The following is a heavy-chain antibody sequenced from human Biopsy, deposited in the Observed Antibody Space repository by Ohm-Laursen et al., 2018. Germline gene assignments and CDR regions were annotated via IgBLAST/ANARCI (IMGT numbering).Heavy chain of an antibody. CDR3: ARDPGYDFWSGSDPFDI. J-gene: IGHJ3*02. V-gene: IGHV1-18*04. CDR1: GYTFTAYG. Sequence: ALVKVSCKTSGYTFTAYGISWVRQAPGQGLEWMGWISTYNDDTNIAQKFQGRVSMTTDTSTRAAYMELRSLRSGDTAIYFCARDPGYDFWSGSDPFDIRGQGTLVTVS. CDR2: ISTYNDDT. D-gene: IGHD3-3*01.